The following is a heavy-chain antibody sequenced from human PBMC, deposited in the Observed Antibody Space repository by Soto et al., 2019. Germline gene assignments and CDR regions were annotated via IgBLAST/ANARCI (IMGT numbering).Heavy chain of an antibody. D-gene: IGHD3-10*01. V-gene: IGHV3-48*02. CDR2: ISSSSSTI. J-gene: IGHJ4*02. Sequence: EVQLVESGGGLVQPGGSLRLSCAASGFTFNSYSMNWVRQAPGKGLEWVSYISSSSSTIYYADSVKGRFTISRDNAKNSLNLQMSSLRDEDTAVYYCSRAAYYGSGILLGGQGTLVTVSS. CDR1: GFTFNSYS. CDR3: SRAAYYGSGILL.